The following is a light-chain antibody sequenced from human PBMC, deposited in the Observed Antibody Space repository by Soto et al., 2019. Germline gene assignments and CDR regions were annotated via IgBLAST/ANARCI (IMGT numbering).Light chain of an antibody. J-gene: IGLJ2*01. V-gene: IGLV2-14*03. CDR1: SSDVGGYDY. CDR3: SSYTSSSTLVL. CDR2: DVS. Sequence: QAVVTQPASVSGSPGQSITISCTGTSSDVGGYDYASWYQHHPGKAPKLMIYDVSNRPSGLSNRFSGSKSGNTASLTISGLQAEDEADYYCSSYTSSSTLVLFGGGTKVTVL.